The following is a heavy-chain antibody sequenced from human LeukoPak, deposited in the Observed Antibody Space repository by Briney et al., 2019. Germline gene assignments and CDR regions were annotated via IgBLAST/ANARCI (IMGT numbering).Heavy chain of an antibody. J-gene: IGHJ5*02. Sequence: GGSLRLSCVGSGFTFSRYEMNWVRQAPGKGLEWISYISGSGDTIYYADSVMGRFTISRDNAKNSLYLQMNSLRAEDTAVYHCARAPLVLQYRWWFDPWGQGTLVTVSS. CDR3: ARAPLVLQYRWWFDP. CDR2: ISGSGDTI. V-gene: IGHV3-48*03. CDR1: GFTFSRYE. D-gene: IGHD5-24*01.